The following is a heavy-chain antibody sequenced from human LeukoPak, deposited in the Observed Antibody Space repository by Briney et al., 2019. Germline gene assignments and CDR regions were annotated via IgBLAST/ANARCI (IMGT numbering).Heavy chain of an antibody. Sequence: GGSLRLSCAASGFTFSSYGMHWVRQAPGKGLEWVAVISYDGSSKYYADSVKGRFTISRDNSKNTLYLQMNSLRAEDTAVYYCAKAQDGYNLGDDYWGQGTLVTVSS. CDR2: ISYDGSSK. V-gene: IGHV3-30*18. CDR3: AKAQDGYNLGDDY. D-gene: IGHD5-24*01. CDR1: GFTFSSYG. J-gene: IGHJ4*02.